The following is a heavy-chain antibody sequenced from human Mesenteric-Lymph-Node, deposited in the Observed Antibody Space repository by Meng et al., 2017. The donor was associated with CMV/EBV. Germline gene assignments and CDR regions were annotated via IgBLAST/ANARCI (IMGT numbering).Heavy chain of an antibody. CDR1: GGTFSSYT. V-gene: IGHV1-69*02. CDR2: IIPILGIA. CDR3: ARCTIFDAFDI. J-gene: IGHJ3*02. Sequence: SVKVSCKASGGTFSSYTISWVRQAPGQGLEWMGRIIPILGIANYAQKFQGRVTITADKSTSTAYMELSSLRSEDTAVYYCARCTIFDAFDIWGQGTMVTVSS. D-gene: IGHD3-3*01.